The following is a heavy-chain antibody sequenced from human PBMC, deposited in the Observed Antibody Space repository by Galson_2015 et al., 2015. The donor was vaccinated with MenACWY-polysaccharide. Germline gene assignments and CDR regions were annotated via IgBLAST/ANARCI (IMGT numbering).Heavy chain of an antibody. CDR1: GFTFSTSW. J-gene: IGHJ4*02. D-gene: IGHD1-26*01. CDR3: AKELPGTGTYGELDY. V-gene: IGHV3-7*01. Sequence: SLRLSCATSGFTFSTSWMTWVRQAPGKGLEWVATMKPDGSKVYYVDSVKGRFTISRDDAQNSLFLQMNSLSVEDTAVYYCAKELPGTGTYGELDYWGQGTLVTVSS. CDR2: MKPDGSKV.